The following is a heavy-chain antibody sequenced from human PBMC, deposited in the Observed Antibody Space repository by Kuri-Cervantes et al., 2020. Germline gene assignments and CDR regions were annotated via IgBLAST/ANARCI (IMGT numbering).Heavy chain of an antibody. V-gene: IGHV4-39*07. CDR2: IYHSGST. CDR1: GGSISSSSYY. J-gene: IGHJ3*02. CDR3: ARSEYSSSWYGDAFDI. D-gene: IGHD6-13*01. Sequence: SETLSLTCTVSGGSISSSSYYWGWIRQPPGKGLEWIGSIYHSGSTYYNPSLKSRVTISVDTSKNQFSLKLSSVTAADTAVYYCARSEYSSSWYGDAFDIWGQGTMVTVSS.